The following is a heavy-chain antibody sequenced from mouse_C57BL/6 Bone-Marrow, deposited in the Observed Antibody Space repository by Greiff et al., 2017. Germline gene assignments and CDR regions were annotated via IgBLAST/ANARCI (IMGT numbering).Heavy chain of an antibody. CDR1: GYTFTSYW. CDR2: IDPSDSYT. CDR3: AREDITTVVADYYAMDY. Sequence: QVQLQQPGAELVKPGASVKLSCKASGYTFTSYWMQWVKQRPGQGLEWIGEIDPSDSYTNYNQKFKGKATLTVDTSSSTAYMQLSSLTSEDFAVYYCAREDITTVVADYYAMDYWGQGTSVTVSS. D-gene: IGHD1-1*01. J-gene: IGHJ4*01. V-gene: IGHV1-50*01.